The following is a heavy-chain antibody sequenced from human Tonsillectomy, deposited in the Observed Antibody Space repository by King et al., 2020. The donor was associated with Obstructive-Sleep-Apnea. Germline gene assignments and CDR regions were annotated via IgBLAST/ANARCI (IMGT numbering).Heavy chain of an antibody. J-gene: IGHJ5*02. Sequence: VQLQESGPGLVKPSQTLSLTCTVSGGSISTTNYYWTWVRQHPGKGLEWIGYISYSGSTYYNPSLESRLTISVDTSKNQFSLKLTTMSAADTAVYYCATLTKDTSDYLIGFDPWGPGTLVTVSS. CDR1: GGSISTTNYY. CDR2: ISYSGST. CDR3: ATLTKDTSDYLIGFDP. D-gene: IGHD3-10*01. V-gene: IGHV4-31*03.